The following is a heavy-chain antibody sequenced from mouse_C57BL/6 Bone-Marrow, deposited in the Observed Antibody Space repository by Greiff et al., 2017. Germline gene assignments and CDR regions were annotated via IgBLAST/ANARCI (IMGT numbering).Heavy chain of an antibody. CDR2: INPYNGGT. D-gene: IGHD3-1*01. CDR3: ARTGEFGWYFDV. CDR1: GYTFTDYY. Sequence: EVKLVESGPVLVKPGASVKMSCKASGYTFTDYYMNWVKQSHGKSLEWIGVINPYNGGTSYNQKFKGKATLTVDKSSSTAYMELNSLTSEDSAVYYCARTGEFGWYFDVWGTGTTVTVSS. V-gene: IGHV1-19*01. J-gene: IGHJ1*03.